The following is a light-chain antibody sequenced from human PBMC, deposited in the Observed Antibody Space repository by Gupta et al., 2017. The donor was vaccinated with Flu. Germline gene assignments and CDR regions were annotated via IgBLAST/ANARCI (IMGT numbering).Light chain of an antibody. V-gene: IGKV3-20*01. CDR3: QQYGSSPWT. J-gene: IGKJ1*01. CDR2: GAS. CDR1: HSVSSSY. Sequence: ERATLSCRASHSVSSSYLSWYQQKPGQAPRLLIYGASSRATGIPDRFSGSGSGTDFTLTISILEPEDFAVYYCQQYGSSPWTFGQGTKVEIK.